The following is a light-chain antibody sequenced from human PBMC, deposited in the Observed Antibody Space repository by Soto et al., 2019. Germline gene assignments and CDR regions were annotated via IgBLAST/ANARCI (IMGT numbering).Light chain of an antibody. CDR2: GAS. V-gene: IGKV3-15*01. Sequence: EIVMTQSPATLSVSPGERATLSCRSSQSVSSNLAWYPQKPGQAPRLLIYGASTRATGIPARFSGRGSGTEFTLTISRLEPEDFAVYFCQQYYNWVTFGQGTRLEIK. CDR1: QSVSSN. CDR3: QQYYNWVT. J-gene: IGKJ5*01.